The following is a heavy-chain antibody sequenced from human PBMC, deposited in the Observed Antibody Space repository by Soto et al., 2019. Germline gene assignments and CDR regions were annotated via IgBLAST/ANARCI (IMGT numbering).Heavy chain of an antibody. CDR3: AREDYYYGSGSYYT. CDR2: INHSGST. J-gene: IGHJ5*02. CDR1: GGSFSGYY. Sequence: PSETLSLTCAVYGGSFSGYYWSWIRQPPGKGLEWIGEINHSGSTNYNPSLKSRVTISVDTSKNQFSLKLSSVTAADTAVYYCAREDYYYGSGSYYTWGQGTLVTVSS. V-gene: IGHV4-34*01. D-gene: IGHD3-10*01.